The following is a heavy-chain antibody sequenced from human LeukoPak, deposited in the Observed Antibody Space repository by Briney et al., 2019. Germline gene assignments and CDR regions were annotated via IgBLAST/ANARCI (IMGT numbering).Heavy chain of an antibody. CDR2: IYTSGST. CDR1: GGSISSGSYY. J-gene: IGHJ6*03. V-gene: IGHV4-61*02. Sequence: PSETLSLTCTVSGGSISSGSYYWSWIRQPAGKGLEWIGRIYTSGSTNYNPSLKSRVTISVDTSKNQFSLKLSSVTAADTAVYYCARVTVVVPAAIKGGLHYYMDVWGKGTTVTVSS. D-gene: IGHD2-2*02. CDR3: ARVTVVVPAAIKGGLHYYMDV.